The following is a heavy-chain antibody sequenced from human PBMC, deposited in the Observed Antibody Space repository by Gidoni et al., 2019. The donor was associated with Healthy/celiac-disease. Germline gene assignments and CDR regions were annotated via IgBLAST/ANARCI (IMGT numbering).Heavy chain of an antibody. Sequence: EVQLVESGGVVVQPGGSLRLSCAASGFTFDDYTMHWVRQAPGKGLEWVSRISWDGGSTYYADSVKGRFTIYRDNSKNSLYLQMNSLRTEDTALYYCAKDFGVGFDYWGQGTLVTVSS. V-gene: IGHV3-43*01. J-gene: IGHJ4*02. CDR1: GFTFDDYT. CDR3: AKDFGVGFDY. CDR2: ISWDGGST. D-gene: IGHD3-10*01.